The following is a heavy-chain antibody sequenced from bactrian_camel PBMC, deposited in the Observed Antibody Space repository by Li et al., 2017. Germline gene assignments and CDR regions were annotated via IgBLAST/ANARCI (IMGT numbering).Heavy chain of an antibody. CDR1: GDIFRSCG. CDR2: IAKDGTI. V-gene: IGHV3S53*01. J-gene: IGHJ4*01. Sequence: VQLVESGGGSVQSGGSLKLSCAVSGDIFRSCGMGWYRQAPGKERALVSTIAKDGTISYADVVKARFTISQDNAKNTLYLQMSSLKTEDTAVYYCATGLLADHGLGLGTQVTVS. D-gene: IGHD5*01.